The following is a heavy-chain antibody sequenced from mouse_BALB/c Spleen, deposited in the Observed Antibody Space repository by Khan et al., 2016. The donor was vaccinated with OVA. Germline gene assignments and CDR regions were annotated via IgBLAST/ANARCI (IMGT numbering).Heavy chain of an antibody. Sequence: EVELVESGGGLVQPGGSRKLSCAASGFTFSDYGLAWVRQAPGKGPEWVAFISSLAYSIYYAATVTGRFTISRDNAKNPLYLEMSSLRSEDTAMYYCARSWAMDYWGQGTSVTVSS. CDR3: ARSWAMDY. V-gene: IGHV5-15*02. J-gene: IGHJ4*01. CDR2: ISSLAYSI. CDR1: GFTFSDYG.